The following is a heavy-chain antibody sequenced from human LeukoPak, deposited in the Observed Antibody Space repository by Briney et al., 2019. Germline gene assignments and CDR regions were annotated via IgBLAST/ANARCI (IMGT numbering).Heavy chain of an antibody. J-gene: IGHJ3*02. Sequence: SETLSLTCVVSGGSINSGGSSWSWIRQPPGKGLEWIGYIYHSGSTYYNPSLKSRVTISVDRSKNQFSLNLSSVTAADTAVYYCARVISDSTDAFDIWGQGTMVTVSS. CDR2: IYHSGST. V-gene: IGHV4-30-2*01. CDR1: GGSINSGGSS. CDR3: ARVISDSTDAFDI. D-gene: IGHD3-3*02.